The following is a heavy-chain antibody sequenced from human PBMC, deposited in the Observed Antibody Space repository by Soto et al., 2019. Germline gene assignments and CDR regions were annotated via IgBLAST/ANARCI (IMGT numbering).Heavy chain of an antibody. CDR2: INGGDDNT. CDR3: AREGYLDSSSYYGN. V-gene: IGHV1-3*01. J-gene: IGHJ4*02. D-gene: IGHD3-22*01. Sequence: QVQLVQSGAEVKKPGASVKISCKASGYTFTSYAVHWVRQAPGQRLEWVGWINGGDDNTKYSQKFQGRVIITRDTSASTAYMEVSSLASEDAAVYYCAREGYLDSSSYYGNWGKGTLVTVSS. CDR1: GYTFTSYA.